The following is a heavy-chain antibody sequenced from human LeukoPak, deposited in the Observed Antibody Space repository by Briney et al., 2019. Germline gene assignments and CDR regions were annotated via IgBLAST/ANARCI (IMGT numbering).Heavy chain of an antibody. V-gene: IGHV4-39*01. CDR3: ASQRTPVLRFLEWFS. CDR2: IYYSGST. Sequence: KPSETLSLTCTVSGGSISSSSYYWGWIRQPPGKGLEWIGSIYYSGSTYYNPSLKSRVTISVDTSKNQFSLKLSSVTAADTAVYYCASQRTPVLRFLEWFSWGQGTLVTVSS. D-gene: IGHD3-3*01. J-gene: IGHJ4*02. CDR1: GGSISSSSYY.